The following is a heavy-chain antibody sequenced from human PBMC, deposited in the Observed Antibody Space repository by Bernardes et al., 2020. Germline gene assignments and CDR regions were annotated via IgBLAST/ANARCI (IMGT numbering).Heavy chain of an antibody. CDR2: ISSTSSTI. D-gene: IGHD5-12*01. CDR1: GLTFSSYS. Sequence: GGSLRLSCAASGLTFSSYSMNWVRQAPGKGLEWVSFISSTSSTIYYADSVKGRFSISRDNAKNSLYLQMNSLRDEDTAGYYCAKDYRGDSGYEPFDYWGQGTLLTVSS. V-gene: IGHV3-48*02. J-gene: IGHJ4*02. CDR3: AKDYRGDSGYEPFDY.